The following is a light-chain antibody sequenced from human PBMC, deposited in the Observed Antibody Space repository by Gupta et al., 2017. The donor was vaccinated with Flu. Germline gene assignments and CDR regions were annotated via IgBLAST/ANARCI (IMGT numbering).Light chain of an antibody. J-gene: IGKJ5*01. Sequence: PASLSGYPREGVTLSCWASQTIGVDLDWYQKKPGHAPWPLFSDPSFRATGVPASFSAGGSGTEFTLTISSLQSEDFAVYYCQQFRQWPFTFVQGTRLDIK. CDR1: QTIGVD. V-gene: IGKV3-15*01. CDR2: DPS. CDR3: QQFRQWPFT.